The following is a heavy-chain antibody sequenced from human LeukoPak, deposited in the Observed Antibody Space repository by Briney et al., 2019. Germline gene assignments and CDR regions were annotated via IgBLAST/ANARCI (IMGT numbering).Heavy chain of an antibody. J-gene: IGHJ4*02. Sequence: SETLSLTCTVSGGSISSGGYYWSWIRQHPGKGLEWTGYIYYSGSTYYNPSLKSRVTISVDTSKNQFSLKLSSVTAADTAVYYCARYRHYYGSGSYYDRFDYWGQGTLVTVSS. V-gene: IGHV4-31*03. D-gene: IGHD3-10*01. CDR2: IYYSGST. CDR3: ARYRHYYGSGSYYDRFDY. CDR1: GGSISSGGYY.